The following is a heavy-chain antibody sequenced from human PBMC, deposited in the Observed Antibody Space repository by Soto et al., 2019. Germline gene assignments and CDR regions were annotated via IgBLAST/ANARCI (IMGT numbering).Heavy chain of an antibody. CDR2: ISDSGSRM. D-gene: IGHD1-26*01. J-gene: IGHJ4*02. Sequence: GGSLRLSCAASGFTLGAYSMNWVRQAPGKGLEWVSYISDSGSRMYYADSVKGRFTISRDSARNSLFLQMNSLRAEDTAVYYCAPQGVGATGYLYWGQGTLVTVSS. CDR1: GFTLGAYS. CDR3: APQGVGATGYLY. V-gene: IGHV3-48*01.